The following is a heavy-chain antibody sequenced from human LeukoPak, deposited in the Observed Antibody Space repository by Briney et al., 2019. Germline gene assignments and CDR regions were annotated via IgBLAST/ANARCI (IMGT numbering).Heavy chain of an antibody. V-gene: IGHV3-23*01. CDR3: AKLVVRGFSWADY. J-gene: IGHJ4*02. D-gene: IGHD3-10*01. CDR1: GFTFSSYS. Sequence: GGSLRLSCAASGFTFSSYSMNWVRQAPGKGLEWVSSISHTGGSPYYADSVKGRFTVSRDNSKNTLYLQMNSLRAEDTAVYYCAKLVVRGFSWADYWGQGTLVTVSS. CDR2: ISHTGGSP.